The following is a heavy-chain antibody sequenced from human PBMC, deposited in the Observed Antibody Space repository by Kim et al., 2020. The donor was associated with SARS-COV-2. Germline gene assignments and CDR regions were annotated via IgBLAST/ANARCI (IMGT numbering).Heavy chain of an antibody. V-gene: IGHV3-48*03. CDR1: GFTFSSYE. J-gene: IGHJ6*02. CDR2: ISSSGSAI. CDR3: ARDPYSSSYNYYGMDV. Sequence: GGSLRLSCAASGFTFSSYEMNWVRQAPGKGLEWVSYISSSGSAIYYADSVKGRFTISRYNAKNSHYLQMNSLRAEDTAVSDCARDPYSSSYNYYGMDVWGQSTTDTVSS. D-gene: IGHD6-13*01.